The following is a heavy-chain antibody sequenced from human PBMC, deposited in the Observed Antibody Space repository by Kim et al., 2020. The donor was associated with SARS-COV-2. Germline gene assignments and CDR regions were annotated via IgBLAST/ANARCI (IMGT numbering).Heavy chain of an antibody. CDR2: ISYDGSNK. D-gene: IGHD6-13*01. V-gene: IGHV3-30*04. J-gene: IGHJ5*02. CDR1: GFTFSSYA. CDR3: ARAQWYPQQLVRGWFDP. Sequence: GGSLRLSCAASGFTFSSYAMHWVRQAPGKGLEWVAVISYDGSNKYYADSVKGRFTISRDNSKNTLYLQMNSLRAEDTAVYYCARAQWYPQQLVRGWFDPWGQGTLVTVSS.